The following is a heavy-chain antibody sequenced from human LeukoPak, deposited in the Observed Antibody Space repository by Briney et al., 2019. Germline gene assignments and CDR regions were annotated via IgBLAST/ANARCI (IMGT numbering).Heavy chain of an antibody. CDR1: GFTFSSYG. CDR3: ARGEYYSDTSSYFDY. J-gene: IGHJ4*02. Sequence: GGSLRLSGAAPGFTFSSYGMNWVRQAPGKGLEWVAVISYDGSNKYYADSVKGGFTISRDNSKNTLFVQMSSLRAEDTAVYYCARGEYYSDTSSYFDYWGQGTLVTVSS. V-gene: IGHV3-30*03. CDR2: ISYDGSNK. D-gene: IGHD3-22*01.